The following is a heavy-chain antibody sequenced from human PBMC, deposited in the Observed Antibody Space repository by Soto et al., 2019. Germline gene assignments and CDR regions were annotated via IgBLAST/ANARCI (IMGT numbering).Heavy chain of an antibody. V-gene: IGHV4-38-2*01. Sequence: RLSETLSLTCAVSGYSISSGYYCGWIRQPPGKGLEWIGSIYHSGNTYYNPSLKSRVTISVDTSKNHFSLKLSSVTAADTAVYYCARARIVVAGTIVDYWGQGTLVTVSS. CDR3: ARARIVVAGTIVDY. CDR2: IYHSGNT. J-gene: IGHJ4*02. D-gene: IGHD6-19*01. CDR1: GYSISSGYY.